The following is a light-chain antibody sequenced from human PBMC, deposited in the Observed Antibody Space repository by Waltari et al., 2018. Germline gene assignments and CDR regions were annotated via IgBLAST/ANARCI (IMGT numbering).Light chain of an antibody. CDR2: KAF. CDR1: QIIIWW. V-gene: IGKV1-5*03. CDR3: LQYNTYWT. J-gene: IGKJ1*01. Sequence: DIVMTQSPDSLPVSLGERATITCRASQIIIWWLAWYQQKPGKAPKLLIYKAFTLESGVPSRFSGSGSGTEFTLTISSLQPDDFATYYCLQYNTYWTFGQGTRVEIK.